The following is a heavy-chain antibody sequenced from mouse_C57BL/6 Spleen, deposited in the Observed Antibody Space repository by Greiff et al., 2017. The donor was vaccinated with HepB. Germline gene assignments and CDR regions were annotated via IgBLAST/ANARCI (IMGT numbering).Heavy chain of an antibody. CDR3: TSSYYYGSSNWYFDV. J-gene: IGHJ1*03. V-gene: IGHV5-17*01. Sequence: VQLQQSGGGLVKPGGSLKLSCAASGFTFSDYGMHWVRQAPEKGLEWVAYISSGSSTIYYADTVKGRFTISRDNAKNTLFLQMTSLRSEDTAMYYCTSSYYYGSSNWYFDVWGTGTTVTVSS. CDR1: GFTFSDYG. D-gene: IGHD1-1*01. CDR2: ISSGSSTI.